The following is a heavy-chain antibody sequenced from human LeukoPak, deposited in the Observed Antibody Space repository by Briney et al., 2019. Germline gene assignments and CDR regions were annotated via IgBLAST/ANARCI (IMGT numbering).Heavy chain of an antibody. CDR3: ARGVWPDY. CDR2: IKEDGAEK. V-gene: IGHV3-7*05. J-gene: IGHJ4*01. CDR1: GFGFNRFS. Sequence: PRGSPRLTCVASGFGFNRFSMTWVCQAPGKGLEWVASIKEDGAEKEYVDSVKGRFTISRDNAENSLYLQMNSLRVEDTSLYYCARGVWPDYGGHDTPVTVSS.